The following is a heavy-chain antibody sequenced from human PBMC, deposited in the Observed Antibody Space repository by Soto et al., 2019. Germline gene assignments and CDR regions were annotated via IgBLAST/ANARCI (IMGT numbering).Heavy chain of an antibody. CDR1: GFAFSNYA. CDR3: AKDRTVAARNFDY. V-gene: IGHV3-23*01. J-gene: IGHJ4*02. D-gene: IGHD6-6*01. Sequence: GSLRLSCAASGFAFSNYAMHWVRQAPGKGLEWVSSISTSIDATYYADSVKGRFTISRDDSKNTLYLQMNSLRAEDSAVYYCAKDRTVAARNFDYWGQGTQVTVSS. CDR2: ISTSIDAT.